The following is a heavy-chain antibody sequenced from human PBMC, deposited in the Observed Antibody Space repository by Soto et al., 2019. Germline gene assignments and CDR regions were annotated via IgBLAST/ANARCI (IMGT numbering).Heavy chain of an antibody. CDR3: AREADYGDYVGY. CDR2: IYYSGST. Sequence: SETLSLTCTVSGGSISSYYWSWIRQPPGKGLEWIGYIYYSGSTNYNPSLKSRVTISVDTSKNQFSLKLSSVTAADTAVYYCAREADYGDYVGYWGQGTLVTVSS. CDR1: GGSISSYY. V-gene: IGHV4-59*01. J-gene: IGHJ4*02. D-gene: IGHD4-17*01.